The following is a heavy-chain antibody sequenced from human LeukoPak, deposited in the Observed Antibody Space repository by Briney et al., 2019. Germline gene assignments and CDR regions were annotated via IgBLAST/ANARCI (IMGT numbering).Heavy chain of an antibody. V-gene: IGHV3-69-1*01. CDR2: IRSDGTI. Sequence: AGGSLRLSCEASGFTSFNFPMNWVRQAPGKGLEWVSHIRSDGTITYADSVKGRFTISRDDAKTSVYLQMNSLRDEDTAMYYCARDNIWAFDIWGQGTMVTVSS. D-gene: IGHD2/OR15-2a*01. CDR1: GFTSFNFP. CDR3: ARDNIWAFDI. J-gene: IGHJ3*02.